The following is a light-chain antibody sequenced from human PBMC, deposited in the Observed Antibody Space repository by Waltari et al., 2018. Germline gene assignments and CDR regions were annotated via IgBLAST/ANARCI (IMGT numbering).Light chain of an antibody. CDR3: NSFTSSSTVV. CDR1: NSLGGGYNY. V-gene: IGLV2-14*03. CDR2: DVS. Sequence: QYALTLPASTAGSPGPTITISCTGTNSLGGGYNYVLWYQQHPGKAPKLMIYDVSNRPSGVSNRFSRSKSGNTASLAISGLQHEDEEDYYCNSFTSSSTVVFGGGTKLTV. J-gene: IGLJ3*02.